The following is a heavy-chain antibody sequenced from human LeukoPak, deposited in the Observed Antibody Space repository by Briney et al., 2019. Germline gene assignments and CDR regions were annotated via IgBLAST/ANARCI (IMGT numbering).Heavy chain of an antibody. J-gene: IGHJ4*02. CDR3: ARLRSSSY. D-gene: IGHD6-13*01. V-gene: IGHV4-34*01. CDR1: GGSFSGYY. CDR2: INHSGGT. Sequence: SETLSLTCAIYGGSFSGYYWSWIRQPPGKGLEWIGEINHSGGTNYNPPLKSRVTISVDTSKNQFSLKLSSVTAADTAVYYCARLRSSSYWGQGTLVTVSS.